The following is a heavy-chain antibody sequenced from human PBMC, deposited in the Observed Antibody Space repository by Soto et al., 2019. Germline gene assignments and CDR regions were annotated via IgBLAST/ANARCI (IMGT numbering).Heavy chain of an antibody. D-gene: IGHD6-6*01. CDR1: GFTFSDYY. CDR2: ISSSSSYT. CDR3: ARDRVGLVGWYFDL. V-gene: IGHV3-11*05. J-gene: IGHJ2*01. Sequence: QVQLVESGGGLVKPGGSLRLSCAASGFTFSDYYMSWIRQAPGKGLEWVSYISSSSSYTNYAASVKGRFTISRDNAKKSLYLQMNGLRAEDTAVYYCARDRVGLVGWYFDLWGRGTLVTVSS.